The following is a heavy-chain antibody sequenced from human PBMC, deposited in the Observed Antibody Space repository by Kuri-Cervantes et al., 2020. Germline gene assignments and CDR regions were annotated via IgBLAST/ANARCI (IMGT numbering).Heavy chain of an antibody. J-gene: IGHJ1*01. CDR3: ARGSKNVWGLLIGGYFQH. CDR2: ISSSSTYI. V-gene: IGHV3-21*01. Sequence: GESLKISCAASGFTFSSYNMNWVRQAPGKGLEWVSSISSSSTYIYYADSVKGRFTISRDNAENSLYLQMNSLRAEDTAVYYCARGSKNVWGLLIGGYFQHWGQGTLVTVSS. CDR1: GFTFSSYN. D-gene: IGHD1-26*01.